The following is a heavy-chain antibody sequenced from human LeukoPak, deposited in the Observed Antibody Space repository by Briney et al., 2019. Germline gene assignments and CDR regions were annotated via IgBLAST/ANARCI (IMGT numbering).Heavy chain of an antibody. CDR1: GFTFSSYG. Sequence: QSGGSLRLSCAASGFTFSSYGMHWVRQAPGKGLEWVAVISYDGSNKYYADSVKGRFTISRDNSKNTLYLQMNSLRAEDTAVYYCAKDKVVVVAATGYYFDYWGQGTPVTVSS. J-gene: IGHJ4*02. CDR3: AKDKVVVVAATGYYFDY. D-gene: IGHD2-15*01. V-gene: IGHV3-30*18. CDR2: ISYDGSNK.